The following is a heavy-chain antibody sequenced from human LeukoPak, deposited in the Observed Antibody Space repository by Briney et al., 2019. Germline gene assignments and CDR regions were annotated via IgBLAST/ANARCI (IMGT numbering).Heavy chain of an antibody. J-gene: IGHJ3*02. CDR3: ARQGNSVYDGDDAFDI. V-gene: IGHV5-51*01. D-gene: IGHD5/OR15-5a*01. Sequence: GESLKIFCKGSGYSFINCCIGWVRQMPGKSLEGMGIIFPGDSGTRYSPSFQGQVTISADKSIGTASLQWSSLMASDTAMYYCARQGNSVYDGDDAFDICGERTMVTLSS. CDR2: IFPGDSGT. CDR1: GYSFINCC.